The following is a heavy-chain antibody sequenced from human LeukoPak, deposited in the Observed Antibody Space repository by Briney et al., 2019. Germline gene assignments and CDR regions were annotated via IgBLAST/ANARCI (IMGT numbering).Heavy chain of an antibody. J-gene: IGHJ5*02. CDR1: GFTFSSYA. CDR2: ISGSGGST. CDR3: AKAAGQIPNFGRNWFDP. D-gene: IGHD2-2*02. Sequence: GGSLRLSCAASGFTFSSYAMSWVRQAPGKGLEWVSAISGSGGSTYYADSVKGRFTISRDNSKNTLYLQMNSLRAEDTAVYYCAKAAGQIPNFGRNWFDPWGQGTLVTVSS. V-gene: IGHV3-23*01.